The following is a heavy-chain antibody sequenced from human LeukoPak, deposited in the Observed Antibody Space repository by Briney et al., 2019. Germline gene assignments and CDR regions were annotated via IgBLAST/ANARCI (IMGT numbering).Heavy chain of an antibody. Sequence: SETLSLTCTVSGGSISSYYWNWMRQPPGKGLEWIAYIYYRGSTNYNPSLKSRVTISVDTSKNQFSLKLSSVTAADTAVYYCARRTTGTGPFDYWGQGTLVTVSS. V-gene: IGHV4-59*08. CDR3: ARRTTGTGPFDY. J-gene: IGHJ4*02. CDR1: GGSISSYY. D-gene: IGHD1-1*01. CDR2: IYYRGST.